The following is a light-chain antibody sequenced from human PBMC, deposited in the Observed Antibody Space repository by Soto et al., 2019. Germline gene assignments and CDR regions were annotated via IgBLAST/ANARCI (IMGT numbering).Light chain of an antibody. J-gene: IGKJ1*01. CDR3: QQYNSYPTT. CDR1: QSISSW. Sequence: DIQMTQSPSTLSASVGDRVTITCRACQSISSWFAWYQQKPGKAPKLLIYDASSLESGVPSRFSGSGSGTEFTLTLSSLQPDDFATYYCQQYNSYPTTFGQGTKVEIK. V-gene: IGKV1-5*01. CDR2: DAS.